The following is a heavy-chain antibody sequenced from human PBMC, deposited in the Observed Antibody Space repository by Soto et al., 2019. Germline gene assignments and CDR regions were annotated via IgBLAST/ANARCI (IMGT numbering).Heavy chain of an antibody. D-gene: IGHD3-10*01. CDR1: GGSISSYY. J-gene: IGHJ5*02. CDR2: IYYSGST. V-gene: IGHV4-59*01. CDR3: ARARIYGSGSYRFDP. Sequence: SETLSLTCTVSGGSISSYYWSWIRQPPGKGLEWIGYIYYSGSTNYNPSLKSRVTISVDTSKNQFSLKLSSVTAADTAVYYCARARIYGSGSYRFDPWGQGTLVTVSS.